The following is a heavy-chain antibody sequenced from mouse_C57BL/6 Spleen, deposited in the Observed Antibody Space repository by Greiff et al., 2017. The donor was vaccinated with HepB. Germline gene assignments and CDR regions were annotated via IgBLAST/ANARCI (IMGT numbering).Heavy chain of an antibody. D-gene: IGHD1-1*01. J-gene: IGHJ3*01. CDR1: GFTFSSYA. CDR2: ISDGGSYT. CDR3: AREYYGSSYWFAY. V-gene: IGHV5-4*01. Sequence: EVMLVESGGGLVKPGGSLKLSCAASGFTFSSYAMSWVRQTPEKRLEWVATISDGGSYTYYPDNVKGRFTISRDNAKNNLYLQMSHLKSEDTAMYYCAREYYGSSYWFAYWGQGTLVTVSA.